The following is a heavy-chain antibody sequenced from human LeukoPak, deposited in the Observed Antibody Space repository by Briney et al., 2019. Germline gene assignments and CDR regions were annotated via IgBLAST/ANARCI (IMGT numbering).Heavy chain of an antibody. D-gene: IGHD3-22*01. CDR1: GYTFTNYY. V-gene: IGHV1-46*01. CDR2: INPSGGSR. J-gene: IGHJ5*02. CDR3: AREPGFDSSGYLNWFDP. Sequence: GASVKVSCKASGYTFTNYYMHWVRQAPGQGLQWMGIINPSGGSRSYAQKFQGRVTMTRDTSTSTVYMELSSLRSEDTAVYYCAREPGFDSSGYLNWFDPWGQGTLVTVSS.